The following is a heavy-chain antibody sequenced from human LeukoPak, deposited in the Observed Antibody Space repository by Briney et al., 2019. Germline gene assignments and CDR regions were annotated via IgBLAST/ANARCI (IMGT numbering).Heavy chain of an antibody. Sequence: SGGSLRLSCAASGFTFSSYSMNWVRQAPGKGLEWVSSISSSSSYIYYADSVKGRFTISRDNAKNSLYLQMNSLRAEDTVVYYCARLRAAADRRYFDYWGQGTLVTVSS. CDR1: GFTFSSYS. V-gene: IGHV3-21*01. J-gene: IGHJ4*02. CDR3: ARLRAAADRRYFDY. CDR2: ISSSSSYI. D-gene: IGHD6-25*01.